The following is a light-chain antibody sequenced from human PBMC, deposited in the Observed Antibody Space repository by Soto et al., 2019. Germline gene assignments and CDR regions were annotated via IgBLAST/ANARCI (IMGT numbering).Light chain of an antibody. V-gene: IGKV1-9*01. CDR2: AAS. CDR1: QGVSSY. J-gene: IGKJ1*01. CDR3: QQLNSYPWT. Sequence: IQLTQAPSSLSASVGDRVTITCRASQGVSSYLAWYHQKAGKAPKLLIYAASSLQSGVPSRFSGSGSGTDFTLTINSLQPEDFATYYCQQLNSYPWTFGQGTTGDIK.